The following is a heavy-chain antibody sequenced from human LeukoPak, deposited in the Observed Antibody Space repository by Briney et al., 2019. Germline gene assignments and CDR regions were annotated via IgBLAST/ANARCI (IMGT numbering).Heavy chain of an antibody. Sequence: GGSLRLSCVVSGFTVSSNYMSWVRQAPGKGLEWVSVVYSGGNTYYADSVKGRFTISRDNPKNTLYLQMNSLRAEDTAVYYCARVGGYEGVFDYWGQGTLVTVSS. CDR2: VYSGGNT. V-gene: IGHV3-53*01. D-gene: IGHD5-12*01. CDR3: ARVGGYEGVFDY. CDR1: GFTVSSNY. J-gene: IGHJ4*02.